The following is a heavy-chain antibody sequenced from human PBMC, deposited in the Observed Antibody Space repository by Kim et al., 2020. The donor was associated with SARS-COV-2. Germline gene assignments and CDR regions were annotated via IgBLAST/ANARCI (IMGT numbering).Heavy chain of an antibody. CDR1: GYTFTGYD. D-gene: IGHD6-6*01. CDR2: INPNSGGT. Sequence: ASVKVSCKASGYTFTGYDMHWVRQAPGQGLEWMGRINPNSGGTTYAQKFQGRVTMARDTSISTAYMELSRLRPDDTAVYYCARDAGSCPPDSHYWGQGTL. V-gene: IGHV1-2*06. CDR3: ARDAGSCPPDSHY. J-gene: IGHJ4*02.